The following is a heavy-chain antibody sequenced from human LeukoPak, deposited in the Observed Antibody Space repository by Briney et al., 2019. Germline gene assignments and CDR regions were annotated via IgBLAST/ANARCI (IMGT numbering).Heavy chain of an antibody. CDR1: GYTFTGYY. J-gene: IGHJ3*02. D-gene: IGHD4-17*01. V-gene: IGHV1-2*02. Sequence: GASVKVSCKASGYTFTGYYMHWVRQAPGQGLEWMGWINPNSGGTNYAQKFQGRVTMTRDTSISTAYMELSRLRSDDTAVYYCARAIRYGDYRKVAFDIWSQGTMVTVSS. CDR2: INPNSGGT. CDR3: ARAIRYGDYRKVAFDI.